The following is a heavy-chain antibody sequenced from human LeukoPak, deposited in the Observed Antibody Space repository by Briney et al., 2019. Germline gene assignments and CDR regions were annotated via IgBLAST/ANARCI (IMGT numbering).Heavy chain of an antibody. CDR1: GGTFSSYA. D-gene: IGHD6-13*01. CDR3: ARAGWAAAGTYVDY. CDR2: IIPIFGTA. V-gene: IGHV1-69*13. Sequence: SVKVSCEASGGTFSSYAISWVRQAPGQGLEWMGGIIPIFGTANYAQKFQGRVTITADETTSTAYMELSSLRSEDTAVYYCARAGWAAAGTYVDYWGQGTLVTVSS. J-gene: IGHJ4*02.